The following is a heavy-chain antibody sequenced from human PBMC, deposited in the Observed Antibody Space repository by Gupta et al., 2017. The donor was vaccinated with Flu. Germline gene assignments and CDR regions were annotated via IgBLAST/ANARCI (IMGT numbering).Heavy chain of an antibody. CDR1: RFALRTYW. V-gene: IGHV3-74*03. CDR2: SNSDGSRT. Sequence: DVQLVESGGGLVQPAGSLRISYAASRFALRTYWMPWVRQAPGKGLVWVSHSNSDGSRTAYADSVKGRFSIARDNAKNTLYLQMNSLRVEDTATYYCVRERITVGSLDDWGQGTLVTVSS. J-gene: IGHJ4*02. CDR3: VRERITVGSLDD. D-gene: IGHD3-10*01.